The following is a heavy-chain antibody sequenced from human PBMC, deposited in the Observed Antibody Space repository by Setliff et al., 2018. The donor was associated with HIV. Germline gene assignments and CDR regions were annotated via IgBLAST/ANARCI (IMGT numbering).Heavy chain of an antibody. CDR1: GFTFSSYA. CDR3: AKEAGFQRPFDY. D-gene: IGHD2-2*01. J-gene: IGHJ4*02. CDR2: ISDSGGSGAT. V-gene: IGHV3-23*01. Sequence: PGGSLRLSCAASGFTFSSYAMSWVRQAPGKGLEWVSTISDSGGSGATYYADSVKGRFTISKDTSKNTLYLQMNSLRVEDTAVYYCAKEAGFQRPFDYWGQGTLVTVS.